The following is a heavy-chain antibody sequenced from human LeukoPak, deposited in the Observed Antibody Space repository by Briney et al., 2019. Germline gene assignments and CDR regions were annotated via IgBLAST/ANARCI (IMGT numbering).Heavy chain of an antibody. D-gene: IGHD6-25*01. Sequence: GASVKVSCKASGYTFTSYGISWVRQAPGQGLEWMGWISAYNGNTNYAQKLQGRVTMTTDTSTSTAYMELRSLRSDDTAVYYCARVPRRFNPNWDDSWGQGTLVTVSS. V-gene: IGHV1-18*01. CDR3: ARVPRRFNPNWDDS. CDR2: ISAYNGNT. J-gene: IGHJ5*01. CDR1: GYTFTSYG.